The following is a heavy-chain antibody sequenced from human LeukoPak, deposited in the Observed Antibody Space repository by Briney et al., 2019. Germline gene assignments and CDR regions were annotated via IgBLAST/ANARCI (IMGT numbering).Heavy chain of an antibody. D-gene: IGHD3-22*01. Sequence: GGSLRLSCAASGFTFSNYAMNWVRQAPGKGLEWVSGINGRGYSTYYADSVKGRFTISRDNSKNTLYLQMNSLRAEDTAVYYCARGVVGSGYYPNWFDPWGQGTLVTVSS. J-gene: IGHJ5*02. CDR3: ARGVVGSGYYPNWFDP. CDR2: INGRGYST. V-gene: IGHV3-23*01. CDR1: GFTFSNYA.